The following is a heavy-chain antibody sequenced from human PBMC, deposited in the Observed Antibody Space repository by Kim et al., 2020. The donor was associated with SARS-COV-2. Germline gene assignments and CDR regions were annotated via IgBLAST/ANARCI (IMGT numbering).Heavy chain of an antibody. D-gene: IGHD2-2*03. V-gene: IGHV3-30*02. CDR2: IWYDGSNK. CDR1: GFTFSSYG. CDR3: AKDGYCSSTSCPRFHYCYGMDV. Sequence: GGSLRLSCAASGFTFSSYGMHWVRQAPGKGLEWVAVIWYDGSNKYYADSVKGRFTISRDNSENTLYLQMNSLRAEDTAVYYCAKDGYCSSTSCPRFHYCYGMDVWGQGTTVTVSS. J-gene: IGHJ6*02.